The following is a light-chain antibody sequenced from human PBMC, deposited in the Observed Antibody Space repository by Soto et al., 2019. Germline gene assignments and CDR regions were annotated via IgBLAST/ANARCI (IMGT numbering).Light chain of an antibody. CDR2: GAS. V-gene: IGKV3-15*01. J-gene: IGKJ1*01. CDR3: KHYNSYSEA. Sequence: EIVMPQSPATLSVSPGERTTLSCRASQSVSRILAWYQQKPGQAPRLLIYGASTRATGIPVRFSGSGSGTEFTLTISSLQPDEFATYYCKHYNSYSEAVGQGTKVDIK. CDR1: QSVSRI.